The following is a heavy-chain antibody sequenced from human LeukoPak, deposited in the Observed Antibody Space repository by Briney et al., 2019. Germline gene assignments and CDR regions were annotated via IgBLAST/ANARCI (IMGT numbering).Heavy chain of an antibody. CDR1: ASTFSTYA. Sequence: ASVKVSCKASASTFSTYAIHWVRQAPGQGLEWMGWISAYNGNTNYAQKLQGRVTMTTDTSTSTAYMELRSLRSDDTAVYYCARVTISETYYYDSSGYYYDYWGQGTLVTVSS. V-gene: IGHV1-18*01. CDR3: ARVTISETYYYDSSGYYYDY. D-gene: IGHD3-22*01. CDR2: ISAYNGNT. J-gene: IGHJ4*02.